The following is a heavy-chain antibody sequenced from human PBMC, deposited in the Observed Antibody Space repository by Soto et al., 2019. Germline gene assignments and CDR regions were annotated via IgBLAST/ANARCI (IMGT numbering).Heavy chain of an antibody. Sequence: PSETLSLTCTVSGGSISSYYWSWIRQPPGKGLEWIGYIYYSGSTNYNPPLKSRVTISVDTSKNQLSLKLSSVTAADTAVYYCARRYGYYFDDWGQGTLVTVSS. D-gene: IGHD4-17*01. CDR3: ARRYGYYFDD. CDR1: GGSISSYY. CDR2: IYYSGST. J-gene: IGHJ4*02. V-gene: IGHV4-59*08.